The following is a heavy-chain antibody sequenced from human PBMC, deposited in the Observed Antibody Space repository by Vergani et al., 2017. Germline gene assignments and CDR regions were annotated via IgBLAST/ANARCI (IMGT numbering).Heavy chain of an antibody. CDR2: INPNGDAT. D-gene: IGHD1-26*01. CDR1: GFIFTVYY. J-gene: IGHJ4*02. V-gene: IGHV1-2*02. CDR3: ARDHQGPTTLDY. Sequence: QVQLVQSGAELKKPGASVRVSCKASGFIFTVYYIHWMRQAPGQGLEWIGWINPNGDATHYAQNFRGRVTLTRDTSSTTAYMDLASLTSDDTAIYYCARDHQGPTTLDYWGQGSLVTVSS.